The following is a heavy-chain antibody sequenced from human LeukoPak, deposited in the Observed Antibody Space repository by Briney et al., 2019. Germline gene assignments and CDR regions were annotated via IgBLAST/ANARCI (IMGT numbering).Heavy chain of an antibody. CDR3: ARGGVLRFAESQTANWFAP. Sequence: SETLSLTCTVSGGSISSYYWSWIRQPPGKGLEWIGYIYYSGSTNYNPSLKSRVTISVDTSKHQFSLKLSSVTAADTAVYYCARGGVLRFAESQTANWFAPWGQGTLVTVSS. D-gene: IGHD3-10*01. V-gene: IGHV4-59*01. CDR1: GGSISSYY. CDR2: IYYSGST. J-gene: IGHJ5*02.